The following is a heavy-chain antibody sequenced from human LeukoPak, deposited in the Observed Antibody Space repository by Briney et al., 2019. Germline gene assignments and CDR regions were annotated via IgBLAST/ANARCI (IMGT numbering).Heavy chain of an antibody. V-gene: IGHV4-39*01. D-gene: IGHD5-18*01. CDR1: GGSISSSSHY. CDR3: ARAGYSYGIISYFDS. J-gene: IGHJ4*02. CDR2: VST. Sequence: KSSETLSLTCTVSGGSISSSSHYWGWIRQPPGKGLEWIGVSTYYNPSLKNRVTISRDTSKIQFSLKLSSVTAADTAIYYCARAGYSYGIISYFDSWGQGTLVTVSS.